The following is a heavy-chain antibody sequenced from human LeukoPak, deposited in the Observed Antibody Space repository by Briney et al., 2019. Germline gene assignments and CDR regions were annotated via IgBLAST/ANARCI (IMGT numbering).Heavy chain of an antibody. V-gene: IGHV3-7*01. CDR1: GFTFSSYW. J-gene: IGHJ4*02. D-gene: IGHD3-22*01. CDR3: ARDRHDYYDSSGYYFDY. Sequence: GGSLRLSCAASGFTFSSYWMSWVRQAPGKGLEWVANIKQDGSEKYYVDSVKGRFTISRDNAKNSLYLQMNSLRAEDTAVYYCARDRHDYYDSSGYYFDYWGQGTLVTVSS. CDR2: IKQDGSEK.